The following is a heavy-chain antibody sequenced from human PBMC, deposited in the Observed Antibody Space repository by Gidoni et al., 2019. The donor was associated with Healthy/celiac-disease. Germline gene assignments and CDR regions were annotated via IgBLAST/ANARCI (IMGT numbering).Heavy chain of an antibody. Sequence: QVQLVQSGAEVKKPGASVKVSCKASGYTFTSYAMHWVLQAPGQRLEWMGWINAGNGNTKYSQKFQGRVTITRDTSASTAYMELSSLRSEDTAVYYCASSRRVAVAGTHGMDVWDQGTTVTVSS. CDR3: ASSRRVAVAGTHGMDV. CDR2: INAGNGNT. CDR1: GYTFTSYA. J-gene: IGHJ6*02. D-gene: IGHD6-19*01. V-gene: IGHV1-3*01.